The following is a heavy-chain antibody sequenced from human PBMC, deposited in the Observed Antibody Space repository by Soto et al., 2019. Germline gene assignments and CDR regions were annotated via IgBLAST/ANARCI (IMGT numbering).Heavy chain of an antibody. CDR3: AEYCSGGSCNNYYYGMDV. CDR1: GGSISSSSYN. CDR2: IYYSGST. V-gene: IGHV4-39*01. J-gene: IGHJ6*02. D-gene: IGHD2-15*01. Sequence: QLQLQESGPGLVKPSETLSLTCTVSGGSISSSSYNWGWIRQPPGKGLEWIGSIYYSGSTYYNPSLKSRVTISVDTSKNQFSLKLSSVTAADTAVYYCAEYCSGGSCNNYYYGMDVWGQGTTVTVSS.